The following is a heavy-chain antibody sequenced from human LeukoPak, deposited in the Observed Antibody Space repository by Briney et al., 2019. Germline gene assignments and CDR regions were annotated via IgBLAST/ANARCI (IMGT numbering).Heavy chain of an antibody. V-gene: IGHV1-69*01. CDR2: IIPIFGTA. D-gene: IGHD5-18*01. CDR1: GDTFGSYA. CDR3: ASSLGYTYGWNF. Sequence: SVKVSCKASGDTFGSYALSRVRQAPGQGLEWMGGIIPIFGTANYAQKFQGRVTITADESTSTAYMDLSRLRCEDTAVYYCASSLGYTYGWNFWGQGTLVTVSS. J-gene: IGHJ4*02.